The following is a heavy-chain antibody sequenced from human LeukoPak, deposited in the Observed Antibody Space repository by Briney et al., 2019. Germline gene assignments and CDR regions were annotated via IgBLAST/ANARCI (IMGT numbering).Heavy chain of an antibody. Sequence: GGSLRLSCAASGFTFSSYWMSWVRQAPGKGLEWVANIKQDGSEKYCVDSVKGRFTISRDNAKNSLYLQMNSLRAEDTAVYYCARGCSGGSCYEPKFDPWGQGTLVTVSS. V-gene: IGHV3-7*01. J-gene: IGHJ5*02. CDR1: GFTFSSYW. CDR2: IKQDGSEK. CDR3: ARGCSGGSCYEPKFDP. D-gene: IGHD2-15*01.